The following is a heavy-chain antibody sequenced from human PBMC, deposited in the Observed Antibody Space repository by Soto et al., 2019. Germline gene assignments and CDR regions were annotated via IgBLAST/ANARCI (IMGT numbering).Heavy chain of an antibody. CDR1: GFTFSSYS. J-gene: IGHJ4*02. CDR2: ISSSSSTI. V-gene: IGHV3-48*04. CDR3: AGEQPVSSSWYFDY. D-gene: IGHD6-13*01. Sequence: GGSLRLSCAASGFTFSSYSMNWVRQAPGKGLEWVSYISSSSSTIYYADSVKGRFTFSRDNAKKSLYLQMNILRAEDTAVYYCAGEQPVSSSWYFDYWGQGTLVTVSS.